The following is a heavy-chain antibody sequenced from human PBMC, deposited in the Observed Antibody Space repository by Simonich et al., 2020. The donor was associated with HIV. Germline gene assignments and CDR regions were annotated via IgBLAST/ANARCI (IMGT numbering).Heavy chain of an antibody. CDR2: ISPGNANT. V-gene: IGHV1-3*01. D-gene: IGHD1-26*01. J-gene: IGHJ4*02. CDR3: ARGQADVGAGTLAH. Sequence: QVQFVQSGAEVKKPGASVKVSCKASGYTFTNYPIPWVRLAPGQRIEWMGWISPGNANTQYSQKFQGRVTSTRDTSANTVYMEMRSLRSKDTAIYYCARGQADVGAGTLAHWGQGTPVAVSS. CDR1: GYTFTNYP.